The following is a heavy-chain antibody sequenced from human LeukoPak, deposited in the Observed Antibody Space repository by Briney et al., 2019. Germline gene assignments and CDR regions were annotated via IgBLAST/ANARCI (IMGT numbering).Heavy chain of an antibody. D-gene: IGHD3-10*01. Sequence: GGSLRLSCAASGFTFSSYAMSWVRQAPGKGLEWGSAISGSGGSTYYAASVKGRFTISRDNSKNTLYLQMSSLRGEDTAVSYWASSEVRAPSDYWGQGTLVTVSS. V-gene: IGHV3-23*01. CDR3: ASSEVRAPSDY. CDR2: ISGSGGST. CDR1: GFTFSSYA. J-gene: IGHJ4*02.